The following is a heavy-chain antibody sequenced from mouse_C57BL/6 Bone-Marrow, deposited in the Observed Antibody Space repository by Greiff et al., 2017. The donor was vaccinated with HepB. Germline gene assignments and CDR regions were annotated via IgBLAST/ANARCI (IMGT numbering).Heavy chain of an antibody. D-gene: IGHD3-2*02. V-gene: IGHV1-64*01. CDR1: GYTFTSYW. CDR2: IHPNSGST. J-gene: IGHJ1*03. CDR3: ARSPTAQATHWYFDV. Sequence: QVQLQQPGAELVKPGASVKLSCKASGYTFTSYWMHWVKQRPGQGLEWIGMIHPNSGSTNYNEKFKSKATLTVDKASSTAYMQLSSLTSEDSAVYYCARSPTAQATHWYFDVWGTGTTVTVSS.